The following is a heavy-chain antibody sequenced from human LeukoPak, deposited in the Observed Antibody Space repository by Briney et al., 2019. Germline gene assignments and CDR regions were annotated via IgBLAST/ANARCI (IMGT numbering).Heavy chain of an antibody. CDR1: GGSISGYY. CDR3: ASLRNYGSGNYYNDF. Sequence: SETLSLTCTVPGGSISGYYRSWVRQPPGKGVERGGHIYYIGSANYNASLKSRVTISVDTSKNQFSLKLSSVTAPDTAVYYCASLRNYGSGNYYNDFWGQGALVTVSS. J-gene: IGHJ4*02. D-gene: IGHD3-10*01. V-gene: IGHV4-59*08. CDR2: IYYIGSA.